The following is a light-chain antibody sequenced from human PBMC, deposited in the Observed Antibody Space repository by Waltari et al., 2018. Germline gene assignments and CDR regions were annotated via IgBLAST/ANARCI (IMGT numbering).Light chain of an antibody. Sequence: AIRITQSPSSLSASRGDRVTITCRTNQDVGSYLAWYQQTPGRAPNLLLYSISTLQSGVPSRFVGAGSRTNFTLPITCLQYDDFATYFCQQYYTFPPTFGGGTRVEIK. CDR1: QDVGSY. CDR3: QQYYTFPPT. V-gene: IGKV1-8*01. CDR2: SIS. J-gene: IGKJ4*01.